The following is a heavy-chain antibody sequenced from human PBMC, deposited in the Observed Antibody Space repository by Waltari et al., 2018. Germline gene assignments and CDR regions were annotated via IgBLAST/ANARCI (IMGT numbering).Heavy chain of an antibody. CDR3: GIDVSGPIDY. J-gene: IGHJ4*02. CDR2: IRYNGIDK. D-gene: IGHD1-26*01. V-gene: IGHV3-30*02. Sequence: QVQLVESGGGVVQPGESLRLSCTASGFTFTTYGMHWVRQAPGKGLEWLAFIRYNGIDKYYADSGRGRFTISRDISKNAVYLQMNSLRADDTAVYYCGIDVSGPIDYWGQGTLVTVSS. CDR1: GFTFTTYG.